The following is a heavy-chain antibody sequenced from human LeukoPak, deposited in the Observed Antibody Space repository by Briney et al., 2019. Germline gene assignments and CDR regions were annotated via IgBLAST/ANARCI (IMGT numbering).Heavy chain of an antibody. CDR3: ARDQLGVANY. CDR2: ISSSSSYI. V-gene: IGHV3-21*01. Sequence: PGGSLRLSCAASGFTFSRYSMNWVRQAPGKGLEWVSSISSSSSYIYYADSVKGRFTISRDNAKNSLYLQMNSLRPEDTGVYHCARDQLGVANYWGQGPLVTVSS. J-gene: IGHJ4*02. CDR1: GFTFSRYS. D-gene: IGHD2-8*01.